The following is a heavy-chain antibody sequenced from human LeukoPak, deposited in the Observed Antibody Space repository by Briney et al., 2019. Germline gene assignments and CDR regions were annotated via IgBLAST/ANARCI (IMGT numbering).Heavy chain of an antibody. CDR2: INHSGST. Sequence: SETLSLTCAVYGGSFSGYYWSWIRQPLGKGLEWIGEINHSGSTNYNPSLKSRVTISVDTSKNQFSLKLSSVTAADTAVYYCARTRDYWGQGTLVTVSS. CDR3: ARTRDY. CDR1: GGSFSGYY. V-gene: IGHV4-34*01. J-gene: IGHJ4*02.